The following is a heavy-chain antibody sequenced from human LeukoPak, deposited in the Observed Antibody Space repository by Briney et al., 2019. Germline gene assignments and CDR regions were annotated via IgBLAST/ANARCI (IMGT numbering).Heavy chain of an antibody. CDR1: GGSFSGYY. Sequence: PSETLSLTCAVYGGSFSGYYWSWIRQPPGKGLEWIGEINHSGSTNYNPSLKSRVTISVDTSKNQFSPKLSSVTAADTAVYYCARRGSSGWYVPRYFQHWGQGTLVTVSS. CDR2: INHSGST. J-gene: IGHJ1*01. D-gene: IGHD6-19*01. V-gene: IGHV4-34*01. CDR3: ARRGSSGWYVPRYFQH.